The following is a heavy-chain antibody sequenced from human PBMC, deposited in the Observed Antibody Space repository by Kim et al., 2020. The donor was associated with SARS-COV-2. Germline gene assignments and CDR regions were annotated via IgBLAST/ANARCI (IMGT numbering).Heavy chain of an antibody. D-gene: IGHD1-7*01. J-gene: IGHJ5*02. CDR2: INPNSGGT. Sequence: ASVKVSWKASGYTFTDYYMHWVRQAPGQGLEWMGRINPNSGGTNYAQKFQGRVTMTRDTSISTAYMELNRLRSDDTAVYYCARVPTGTTVRFDPWGQGTLVTVSS. V-gene: IGHV1-2*06. CDR1: GYTFTDYY. CDR3: ARVPTGTTVRFDP.